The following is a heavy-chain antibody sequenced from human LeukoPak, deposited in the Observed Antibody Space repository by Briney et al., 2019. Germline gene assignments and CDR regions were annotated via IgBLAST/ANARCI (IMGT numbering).Heavy chain of an antibody. Sequence: GGSLRLSCAASGFTFSSYWMHWVRQAPGKGPVWVSRINNDGSGTTYADSVKGRFTISRDNAKNSLYLQMNSLRAEDTAVYYCARDRTELQGGEFDYWGQGTLVTVSS. CDR3: ARDRTELQGGEFDY. V-gene: IGHV3-74*01. D-gene: IGHD3-16*01. J-gene: IGHJ4*02. CDR1: GFTFSSYW. CDR2: INNDGSGT.